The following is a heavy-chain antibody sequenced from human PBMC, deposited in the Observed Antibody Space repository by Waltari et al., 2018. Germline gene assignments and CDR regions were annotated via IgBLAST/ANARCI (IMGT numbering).Heavy chain of an antibody. CDR2: IYYSGST. V-gene: IGHV4-39*01. CDR1: GGSISSSSYY. J-gene: IGHJ4*02. CDR3: ASFNLAGTYKFDY. D-gene: IGHD1-1*01. Sequence: QLQLQESGPGLVKPSETLSLTCTVSGGSISSSSYYWGWIRQPPGKGLEWIGGIYYSGSTYYNPSLKSRVTISVDTSKNQFSLKLSSVTAADTAVYYCASFNLAGTYKFDYWGQGTLVTVSS.